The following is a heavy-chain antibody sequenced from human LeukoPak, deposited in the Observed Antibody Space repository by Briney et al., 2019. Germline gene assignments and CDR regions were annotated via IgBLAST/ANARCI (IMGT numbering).Heavy chain of an antibody. V-gene: IGHV3-7*03. Sequence: GGSLRLSCAASGFTFSSYWMSWVRQAPGKGLEWVANIKQDGSEKYYVDSVKGRFTVSRDNSKNTLYLQMSSLRAEDTAVYYCAKDERNWNYNLASQTYDWGQGTLVTVSS. CDR2: IKQDGSEK. CDR1: GFTFSSYW. CDR3: AKDERNWNYNLASQTYD. J-gene: IGHJ4*02. D-gene: IGHD1-7*01.